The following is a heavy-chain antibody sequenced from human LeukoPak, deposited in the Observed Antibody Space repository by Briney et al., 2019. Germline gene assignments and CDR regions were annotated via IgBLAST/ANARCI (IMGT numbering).Heavy chain of an antibody. D-gene: IGHD2-8*01. V-gene: IGHV3-7*01. CDR3: PSRYCTISACFLASYKCMDV. CDR1: GLTFSNYW. J-gene: IGHJ6*03. Sequence: GGSLRLSCAASGLTFSNYWMNWVRQAPGKGLEGVADINKDGSELFYVASVKGRFTLSRDNSKNSLYLQMNNLRAEDTAVYYRPSRYCTISACFLASYKCMDVWGNGTTVTVSS. CDR2: INKDGSEL.